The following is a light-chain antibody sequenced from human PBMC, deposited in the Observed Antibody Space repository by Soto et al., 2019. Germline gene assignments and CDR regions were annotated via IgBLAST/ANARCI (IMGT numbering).Light chain of an antibody. J-gene: IGKJ2*01. CDR2: GAS. V-gene: IGKV3-20*01. CDR3: QQYGSSPMYT. CDR1: QSVSSSY. Sequence: EIVMTQSPATLSLSPGERATLSCRASQSVSSSYLACYQQKPGQAQRLLIYGASIKATGIPDRFSVSGSVTDFNLTISRMEPEDFAVYYCQQYGSSPMYTFGQGTKLEIK.